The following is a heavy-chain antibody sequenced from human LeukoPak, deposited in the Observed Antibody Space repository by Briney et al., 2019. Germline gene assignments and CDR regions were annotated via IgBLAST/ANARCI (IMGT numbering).Heavy chain of an antibody. J-gene: IGHJ4*02. V-gene: IGHV3-7*01. CDR1: GFTFSSYW. Sequence: PGGSLRLSCAASGFTFSSYWMSWVRQAPGKGLEWVANIKQDGSEKYYVDSVKGRFTISRDNAKNSLYLQMNSLRAEDTVVYYCARTPGYCSSTSCYGLVFDYWGQGTLVTVSS. CDR3: ARTPGYCSSTSCYGLVFDY. CDR2: IKQDGSEK. D-gene: IGHD2-2*01.